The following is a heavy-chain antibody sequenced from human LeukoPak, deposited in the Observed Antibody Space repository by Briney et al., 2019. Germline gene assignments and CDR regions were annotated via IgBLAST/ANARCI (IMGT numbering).Heavy chain of an antibody. CDR1: GITFTTYG. CDR3: AKDIRSSGYSGYSDYYYYMDV. CDR2: IRGSGGST. J-gene: IGHJ6*03. D-gene: IGHD3-22*01. Sequence: GGSPRLSCAASGITFTTYGMSWVRQAPGKGLEWVSAIRGSGGSTYYADSVKGRFTISRDNSKNTLYLQMNSLRAEDTAVYYCAKDIRSSGYSGYSDYYYYMDVWGKGTTVTVSS. V-gene: IGHV3-23*01.